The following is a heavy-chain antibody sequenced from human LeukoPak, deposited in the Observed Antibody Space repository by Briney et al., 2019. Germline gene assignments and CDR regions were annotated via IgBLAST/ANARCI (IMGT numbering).Heavy chain of an antibody. J-gene: IGHJ4*02. CDR2: TSSSDPGT. CDR3: ARAPVTSCRGAFCYPFDY. V-gene: IGHV3-23*01. D-gene: IGHD2-15*01. CDR1: GFTVSSNE. Sequence: PGGSLRLSCAASGFTVSSNEMSWVRQGPGKGLEWVAATSSSDPGTYHADSVRGRFTISRDNSENTLYLQMNRLRVEDAAVYYCARAPVTSCRGAFCYPFDYWGQGTLVTVSS.